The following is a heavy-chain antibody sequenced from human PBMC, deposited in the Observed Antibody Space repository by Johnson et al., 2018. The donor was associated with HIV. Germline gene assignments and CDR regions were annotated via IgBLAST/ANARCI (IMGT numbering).Heavy chain of an antibody. CDR1: GFTFSSSG. D-gene: IGHD3-3*02. Sequence: VQLVESGGGVVQPGRSLRLSCAASGFTFSSSGMHWVRQAPGKGLEWVSGISWNRGTIGYADSVKGRFTVSRDNAKNTLNLQMHSLRAEDTAMYFCARGGAFHAFDIWGHGTTVTVSS. V-gene: IGHV3-9*01. J-gene: IGHJ3*02. CDR2: ISWNRGTI. CDR3: ARGGAFHAFDI.